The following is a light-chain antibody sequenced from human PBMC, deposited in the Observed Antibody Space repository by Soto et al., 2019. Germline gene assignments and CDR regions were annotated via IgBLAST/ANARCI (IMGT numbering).Light chain of an antibody. CDR1: QSISTW. J-gene: IGKJ3*01. CDR2: GAS. Sequence: DIQMTQSPSTVSASVGDRVTITCRASQSISTWLAWYQQKPGKAPKVLIYGASSLESGVPSRFSGSGSGTEFTLTISSLQPDDFATYYCQQYKNYLTFGPGTKVDIK. CDR3: QQYKNYLT. V-gene: IGKV1-5*01.